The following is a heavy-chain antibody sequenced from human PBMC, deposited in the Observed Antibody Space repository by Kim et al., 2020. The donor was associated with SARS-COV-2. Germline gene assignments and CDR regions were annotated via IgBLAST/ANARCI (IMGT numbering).Heavy chain of an antibody. Sequence: DPVKGRFTISRDNAKTSLYLQMNSLRAEDTALYYCARGSSGYYNYYYGMDVWGQGTTVTVSS. D-gene: IGHD3-22*01. CDR3: ARGSSGYYNYYYGMDV. J-gene: IGHJ6*02. V-gene: IGHV3-20*03.